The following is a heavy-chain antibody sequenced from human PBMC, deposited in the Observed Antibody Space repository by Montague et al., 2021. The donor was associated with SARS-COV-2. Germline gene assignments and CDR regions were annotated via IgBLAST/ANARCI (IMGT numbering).Heavy chain of an antibody. Sequence: PALVKPTQTLTLPCTFSGFSLSTSGMCVSWVRQPPGKALEWLALIDWDXNKFYSTSLKTRLTISKDTSKNQVVLTMTNVDPVDTATYYCARSLYNILTGYYLPFDYWGQGTLVTVSS. CDR3: ARSLYNILTGYYLPFDY. D-gene: IGHD3-9*01. J-gene: IGHJ4*02. V-gene: IGHV2-70*20. CDR1: GFSLSTSGMC. CDR2: IDWDXNK.